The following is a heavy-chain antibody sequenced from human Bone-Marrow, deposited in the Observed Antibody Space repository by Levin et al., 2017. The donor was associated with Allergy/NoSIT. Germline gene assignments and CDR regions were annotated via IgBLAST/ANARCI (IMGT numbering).Heavy chain of an antibody. CDR2: IYSGGDT. J-gene: IGHJ4*02. D-gene: IGHD6-13*01. CDR3: ARNGVGTAAGTP. CDR1: GFSVSRNY. V-gene: IGHV3-66*01. Sequence: GGSLRLSCAASGFSVSRNYMSWVRQAPGKGLEWVSLIYSGGDTQYADSVKGRFTISRDNSRNTLYPQMNSLRGDDTAVYYCARNGVGTAAGTPWGQGTLVTVSS.